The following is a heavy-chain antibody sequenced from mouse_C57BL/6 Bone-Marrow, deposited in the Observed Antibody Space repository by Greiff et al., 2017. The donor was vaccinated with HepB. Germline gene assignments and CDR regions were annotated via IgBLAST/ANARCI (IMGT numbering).Heavy chain of an antibody. V-gene: IGHV1-69*01. CDR1: GYTFTSYW. CDR3: ARDSSGAWFAY. D-gene: IGHD3-2*02. CDR2: IDPSDSYT. Sequence: QVQLQQPGAELVMPGASVKLSCKASGYTFTSYWMHWVKQRPGQGLEWIGEIDPSDSYTNYNQKFKGKSTLTVDKSSSTAYMQLSSLTSEDSAVYYWARDSSGAWFAYWGQGTLVTVSA. J-gene: IGHJ3*01.